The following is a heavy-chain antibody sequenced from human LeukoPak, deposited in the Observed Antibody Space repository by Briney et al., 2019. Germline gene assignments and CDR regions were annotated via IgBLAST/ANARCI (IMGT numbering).Heavy chain of an antibody. CDR1: GGSISSYY. Sequence: PSETLSLTCTVSGGSISSYYWSWIRQPPGKGLEWIGYIYYSGSTNYNPSLKSRVTISVDTSKNQFSLKLSSVTAADTAVYYCAKSREGAGRYAFDIWGQGAMVTVSS. CDR2: IYYSGST. CDR3: AKSREGAGRYAFDI. V-gene: IGHV4-59*01. D-gene: IGHD6-6*01. J-gene: IGHJ3*02.